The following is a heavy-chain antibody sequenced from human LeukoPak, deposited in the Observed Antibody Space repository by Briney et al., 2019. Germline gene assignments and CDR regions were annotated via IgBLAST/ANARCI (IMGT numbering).Heavy chain of an antibody. D-gene: IGHD3-16*01. CDR1: GFSFGLHA. J-gene: IGHJ3*02. Sequence: GGSLRLSCVGSGFSFGLHAMNWVRQVPGKGLEWVSSVFDSGAPSYYAASVEGRFTISRDISKNTLYLQMGRLTAEDTAIYYCTRAVGGGRDAYDIWGQGTTVTVSS. V-gene: IGHV3-23*01. CDR3: TRAVGGGRDAYDI. CDR2: VFDSGAPS.